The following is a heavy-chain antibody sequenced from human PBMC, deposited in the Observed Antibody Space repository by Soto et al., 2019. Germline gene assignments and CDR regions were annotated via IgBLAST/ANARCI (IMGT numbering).Heavy chain of an antibody. V-gene: IGHV3-30*18. D-gene: IGHD2-15*01. CDR2: VSYDESNK. CDR3: DKDACVAFCSGSYILTPSYFDS. CDR1: GFSFSSSG. J-gene: IGHJ4*02. Sequence: PGGSLRLSCAASGFSFSSSGMHWVRQAPGKGLAWVAVVSYDESNKYYAESVKGRFTISRDNSKNTLFLEMNSLRPEDTAVYYCDKDACVAFCSGSYILTPSYFDSWGQGIPVTGFS.